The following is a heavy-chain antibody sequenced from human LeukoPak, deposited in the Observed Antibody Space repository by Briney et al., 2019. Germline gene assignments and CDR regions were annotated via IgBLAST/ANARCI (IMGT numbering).Heavy chain of an antibody. D-gene: IGHD2-15*01. CDR1: GFTFSSYS. CDR3: ARENCSGGSCYSHCDY. J-gene: IGHJ4*02. V-gene: IGHV3-21*01. Sequence: PGGSLRLSCAASGFTFSSYSMNWVRQAPGKGLEWVSSISSSSSYIYYADSVKGRFTISRDNAKNSLYLQMNSLRAEDTAVYYCARENCSGGSCYSHCDYWGQGTLVTVSS. CDR2: ISSSSSYI.